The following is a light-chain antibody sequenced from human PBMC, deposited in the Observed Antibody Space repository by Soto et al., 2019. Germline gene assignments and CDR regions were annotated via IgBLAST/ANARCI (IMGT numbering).Light chain of an antibody. V-gene: IGLV2-8*01. CDR3: SSYAGSNNLGL. CDR2: EAT. Sequence: QSALTQPPSASGSPGQSVTISCTGTSSDVGGYNYVSWYQHHPGKAPKLMIYEATPRPSGVPDRFSGSKSGNTASLTVSGLQAEDEADYYCSSYAGSNNLGLFGGGTKLTVL. CDR1: SSDVGGYNY. J-gene: IGLJ2*01.